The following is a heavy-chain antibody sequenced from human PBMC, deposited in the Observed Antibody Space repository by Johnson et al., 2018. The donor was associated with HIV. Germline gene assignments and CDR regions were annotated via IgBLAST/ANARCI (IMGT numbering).Heavy chain of an antibody. CDR2: ISYAGSNK. CDR1: GFTFSSYA. CDR3: ARFLAGTTMVGDAFDI. V-gene: IGHV3-30-3*01. J-gene: IGHJ3*02. Sequence: QMQLVESGGGVVQPGRSLRLSCAASGFTFSSYAMHWVRQAPGKGLEWVAVISYAGSNKYYADSVQGRFTLSRDNSKNTLYLQMNSLRAEETSLYYCARFLAGTTMVGDAFDIWGQGTMVTVSS. D-gene: IGHD6-19*01.